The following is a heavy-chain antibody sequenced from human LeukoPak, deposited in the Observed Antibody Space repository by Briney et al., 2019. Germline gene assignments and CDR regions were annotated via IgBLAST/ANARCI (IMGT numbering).Heavy chain of an antibody. CDR3: AKDPFKRGSYSHWFDP. J-gene: IGHJ5*02. CDR2: INHSGST. CDR1: GGSFSGYY. D-gene: IGHD1-26*01. Sequence: PSETLSLTCAVYGGSFSGYYWSWIRQPPGKGLEWIGEINHSGSTNYNPSLKSRVTISVDTSKNQFSLKLSSVTAADTAVYYCAKDPFKRGSYSHWFDPWGQGTLVTVSS. V-gene: IGHV4-34*01.